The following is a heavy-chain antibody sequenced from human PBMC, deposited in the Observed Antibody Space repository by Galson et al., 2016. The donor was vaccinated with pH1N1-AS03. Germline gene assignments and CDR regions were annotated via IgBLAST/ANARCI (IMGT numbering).Heavy chain of an antibody. D-gene: IGHD4-23*01. CDR1: GYSNNRAYY. J-gene: IGHJ4*01. CDR2: LSHIGTT. Sequence: LSLTCAVSGYSNNRAYYWGWIRQPPGKGLEWLGSLSHIGTTYYNPSLKTPVTISLDTSKNQVSLTLRSVTATDTAIYYCVRDRRPDNGGNSFDFWGHGILVTVSS. V-gene: IGHV4-38-2*02. CDR3: VRDRRPDNGGNSFDF.